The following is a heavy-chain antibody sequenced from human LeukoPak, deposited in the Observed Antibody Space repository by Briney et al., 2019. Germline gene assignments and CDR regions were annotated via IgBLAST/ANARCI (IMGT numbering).Heavy chain of an antibody. V-gene: IGHV3-43*01. CDR1: GFTFSSYW. CDR3: AKDGKNYFDY. J-gene: IGHJ4*02. Sequence: GGSLRLSCAASGFTFSSYWMHWVRQAPGKGLEWVSLISWDGGSTYYADSAKGRFTISRDNSENSLSLQMNSLRPEDTALYYCAKDGKNYFDYWGQGTLVTVSS. CDR2: ISWDGGST.